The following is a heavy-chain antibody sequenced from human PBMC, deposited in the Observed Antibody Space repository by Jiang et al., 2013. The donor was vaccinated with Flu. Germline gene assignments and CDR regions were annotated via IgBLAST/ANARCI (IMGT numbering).Heavy chain of an antibody. CDR2: IYSGGST. CDR1: GFTVSSNY. J-gene: IGHJ4*02. Sequence: GSLRLSCAASGFTVSSNYMSWVRQAPGKGLEWVSVIYSGGSTYYADSVKGRFTISRDNSKNTLYLQMNSLRAEDTAVYYCATNIATSQFDYWGQGTLVTVSS. V-gene: IGHV3-66*01. CDR3: ATNIATSQFDY.